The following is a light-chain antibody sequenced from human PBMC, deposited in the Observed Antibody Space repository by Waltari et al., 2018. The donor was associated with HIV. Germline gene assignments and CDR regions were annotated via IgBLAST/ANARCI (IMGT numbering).Light chain of an antibody. CDR1: SSDVGRYHL. Sequence: QSALTQPASVSGSPGQSITISCPGTSSDVGRYHLVSWYQQPPGKAPKLMIYEVSKLPSGVSNRFSGSKSGNTASLTISGLQAEDEADYYCCSYAGSSTVVFGGGTKLTVL. V-gene: IGLV2-23*02. CDR2: EVS. J-gene: IGLJ2*01. CDR3: CSYAGSSTVV.